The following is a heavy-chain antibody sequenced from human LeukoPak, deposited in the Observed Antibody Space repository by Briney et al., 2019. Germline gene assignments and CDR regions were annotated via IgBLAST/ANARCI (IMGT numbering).Heavy chain of an antibody. V-gene: IGHV3-49*03. CDR3: TRDPPTARYYYYGMDV. Sequence: GRSLRLSCTASGFTFGDYAMSWFRQAPGKGLEWVGFIRSKAYGGTTEYAASVKGRFTISRDDSKSIAYLQMNSLKTEDTAVYYCTRDPPTARYYYYGMDVWGQGTTVTVSS. J-gene: IGHJ6*02. D-gene: IGHD4-17*01. CDR1: GFTFGDYA. CDR2: IRSKAYGGTT.